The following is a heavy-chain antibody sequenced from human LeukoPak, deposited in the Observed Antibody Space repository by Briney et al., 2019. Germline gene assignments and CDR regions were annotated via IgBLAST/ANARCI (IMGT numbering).Heavy chain of an antibody. D-gene: IGHD5-24*01. J-gene: IGHJ6*03. CDR2: INHSGST. V-gene: IGHV4-34*01. CDR1: GGSFSGYY. CDR3: ARLIRERRLRVEMATKFYYYYMDV. Sequence: SETLSLTCAVYGGSFSGYYWSWIRQPPGKGLEWIGEINHSGSTNYNPSLKSRVTISVDTSKNQFSLKLSSVTAADTAVYYCARLIRERRLRVEMATKFYYYYMDVWGQGTLVTVSS.